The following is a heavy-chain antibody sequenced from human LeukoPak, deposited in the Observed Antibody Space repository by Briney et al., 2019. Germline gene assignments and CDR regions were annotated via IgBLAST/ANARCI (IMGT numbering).Heavy chain of an antibody. V-gene: IGHV1-18*01. Sequence: ASVRVSCKTSGYTFTSHSITWVRQAPGQGLEWMGWISAYNGDTRYAQNLQGRATMTTDTSTSTGYMELRSLRSDDTAVYYCGRVDMDTNKDYWGQGTLVTVSS. D-gene: IGHD5-18*01. CDR2: ISAYNGDT. J-gene: IGHJ4*02. CDR1: GYTFTSHS. CDR3: GRVDMDTNKDY.